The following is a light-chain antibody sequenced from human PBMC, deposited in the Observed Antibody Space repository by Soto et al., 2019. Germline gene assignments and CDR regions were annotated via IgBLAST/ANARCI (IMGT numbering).Light chain of an antibody. J-gene: IGKJ5*01. V-gene: IGKV1-9*01. CDR3: QQLNSYPIT. CDR1: QGISSF. Sequence: GDRVTITCRASQGISSFLAWYQQKPGKAPKLLIYAASTLQSGVPSRFSGGGSGTDFSLIINGLQPEDFATYYCQQLNSYPITFGHETRLEI. CDR2: AAS.